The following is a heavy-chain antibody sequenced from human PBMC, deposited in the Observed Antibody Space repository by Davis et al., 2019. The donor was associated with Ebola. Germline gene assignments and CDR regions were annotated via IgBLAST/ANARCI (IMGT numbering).Heavy chain of an antibody. CDR3: ARVLVAATPGDY. CDR1: GFPFGSYW. D-gene: IGHD2-15*01. CDR2: LNSDGSTR. Sequence: GESLKISCAASGFPFGSYWMHWVRHAPGKGLVWVSRLNSDGSTRTYADSVKGRFTISRDNAENTLYLQMNSLRAEDTAVYYCARVLVAATPGDYWGQGTLVTVSS. J-gene: IGHJ4*02. V-gene: IGHV3-74*01.